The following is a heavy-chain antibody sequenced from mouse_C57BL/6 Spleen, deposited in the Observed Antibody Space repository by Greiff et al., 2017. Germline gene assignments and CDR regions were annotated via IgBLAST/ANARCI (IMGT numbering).Heavy chain of an antibody. J-gene: IGHJ4*01. Sequence: EVKLMASEGGLVQPGSSMKLSCTASGFTFSDYYMAWVRQVPEKGLEWVANINYDGSSTYYLDSLKSRFIISRDNAKNILYLQMSSLKSEDTATYYCARAYGNLYAMDYWGQGTSVTVSS. CDR2: INYDGSST. D-gene: IGHD2-1*01. CDR1: GFTFSDYY. CDR3: ARAYGNLYAMDY. V-gene: IGHV5-16*01.